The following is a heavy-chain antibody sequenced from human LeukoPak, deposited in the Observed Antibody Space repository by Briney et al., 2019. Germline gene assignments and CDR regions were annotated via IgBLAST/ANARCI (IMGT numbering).Heavy chain of an antibody. J-gene: IGHJ4*02. V-gene: IGHV1-3*01. CDR1: GYTFTSYA. CDR3: ARDRINIAVGHY. Sequence: ASVKVSCKASGYTFTSYAMHWVRQAPGQRLEWMGWINAGNGNTKYSQKFQGRVTITRDTSASTAYMELSSLRSEDTAVYYCARDRINIAVGHYWGQGTLVTVSS. CDR2: INAGNGNT. D-gene: IGHD6-19*01.